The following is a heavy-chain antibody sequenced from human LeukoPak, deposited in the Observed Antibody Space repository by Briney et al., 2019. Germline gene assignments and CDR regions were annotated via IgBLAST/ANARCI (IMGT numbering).Heavy chain of an antibody. CDR2: ISSSSSYI. D-gene: IGHD2-2*01. Sequence: GGSLRLSWAASGFTFSSYSMNWVRQAPGKGLEWVSSISSSSSYIYYADSVKGRFTISRDNAKNSLYLQMNSLRAEDTAVYYCARYVVVPATAFDPWGQGTLVTVSS. CDR3: ARYVVVPATAFDP. J-gene: IGHJ5*02. V-gene: IGHV3-21*01. CDR1: GFTFSSYS.